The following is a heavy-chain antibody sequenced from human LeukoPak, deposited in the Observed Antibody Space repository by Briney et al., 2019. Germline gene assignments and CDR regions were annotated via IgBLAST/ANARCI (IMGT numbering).Heavy chain of an antibody. D-gene: IGHD3-10*01. CDR3: ARGWFGESPYFDY. CDR2: IYYSGST. Sequence: SETLSLTCTVSGGSISSGGYYWSWIRQHPGKGLEWIGYIYYSGSTYYNPSLKSRVTISVDTSKNQFSLKQSSVTAADTAVYYCARGWFGESPYFDYWGQGTLVTVSS. V-gene: IGHV4-31*03. J-gene: IGHJ4*02. CDR1: GGSISSGGYY.